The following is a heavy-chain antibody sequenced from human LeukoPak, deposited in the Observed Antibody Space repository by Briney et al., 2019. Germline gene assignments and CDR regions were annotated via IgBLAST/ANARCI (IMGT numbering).Heavy chain of an antibody. Sequence: GGSLRLSCAASGFTFSSYGMHWVRQAPGKGLEWVAVIWYDGSNKYYADSVKGRFTISRDNSKNTLYLQMNSLRDEDTAVYYCAKDLNYYYMDVWGKGTTVTVSS. V-gene: IGHV3-33*06. CDR3: AKDLNYYYMDV. CDR1: GFTFSSYG. J-gene: IGHJ6*03. CDR2: IWYDGSNK.